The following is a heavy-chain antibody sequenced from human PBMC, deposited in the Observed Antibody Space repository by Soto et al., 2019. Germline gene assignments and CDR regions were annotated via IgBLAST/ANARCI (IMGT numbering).Heavy chain of an antibody. J-gene: IGHJ6*02. CDR1: GGTFSSYA. CDR3: ARPLSSYHLGRAYYYYYGIDV. CDR2: IIPIFGTA. Sequence: GASVEVSCKASGGTFSSYAISWVRQAPGQGLEWMGGIIPIFGTANYAQKFQGRVTITADESTSTAYMELSSLRSEATAAYYCARPLSSYHLGRAYYYYYGIDVWGQGTTVTVSS. D-gene: IGHD5-12*01. V-gene: IGHV1-69*13.